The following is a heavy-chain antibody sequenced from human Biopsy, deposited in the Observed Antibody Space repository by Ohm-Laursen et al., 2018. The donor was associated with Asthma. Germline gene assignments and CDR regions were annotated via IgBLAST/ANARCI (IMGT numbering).Heavy chain of an antibody. Sequence: SSVKVSCKAPGGTFSNFAISWVRQAPGQGLEWLGGIMTVFGTTNYAQKFQGRVTITADESTSTAYMEVTSLRSEDKAIYYCLRCQVGYSSGWSLLLKKIYYSGMDVWGQGTLVTVSS. D-gene: IGHD6-19*01. J-gene: IGHJ4*02. CDR1: GGTFSNFA. CDR2: IMTVFGTT. CDR3: LRCQVGYSSGWSLLLKKIYYSGMDV. V-gene: IGHV1-69*01.